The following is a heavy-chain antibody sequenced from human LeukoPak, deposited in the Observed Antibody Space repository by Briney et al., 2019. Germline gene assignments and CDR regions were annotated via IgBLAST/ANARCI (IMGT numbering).Heavy chain of an antibody. D-gene: IGHD5-18*01. V-gene: IGHV1-46*01. CDR3: ARAYGYYKPDFDY. CDR2: ANPNGGST. Sequence: ASVKVSCKASGYTFTSYYMHWVRQAPGQGLEWMGIANPNGGSTNYAQTFQDRVTVTWDMATTTVYIELNSLRSEDTAVYYCARAYGYYKPDFDYWGKGTVVTVS. J-gene: IGHJ4*02. CDR1: GYTFTSYY.